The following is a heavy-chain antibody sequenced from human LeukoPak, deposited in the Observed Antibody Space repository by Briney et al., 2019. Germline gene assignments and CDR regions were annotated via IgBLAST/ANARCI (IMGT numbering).Heavy chain of an antibody. Sequence: ASVKVSCKVSGYTLTELSMHWVRQAPGKGLEWMGGFDPEDGETIYAQKFQGRVTMTEDTSTDTAYMELSSLRSEDTAVCYCATESRFSGYYYVVSFDYWGQGTLVTVSS. V-gene: IGHV1-24*01. J-gene: IGHJ4*02. CDR1: GYTLTELS. CDR3: ATESRFSGYYYVVSFDY. D-gene: IGHD3-22*01. CDR2: FDPEDGET.